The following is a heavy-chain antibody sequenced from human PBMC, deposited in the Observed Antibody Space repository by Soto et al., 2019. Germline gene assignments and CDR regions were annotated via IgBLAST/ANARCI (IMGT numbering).Heavy chain of an antibody. V-gene: IGHV4-31*03. Sequence: QVQLQESGPGLVKPSQTLSLTCTVSGGSISSGGYYWSWIRQHPGKGLEWIGYIYYSGSTYYNPSRKSRVTISVDTSKNQFSLKLSSVTASDTAVYYCARTVVTLFWYCDLWGRGTLVTVSS. CDR1: GGSISSGGYY. CDR2: IYYSGST. D-gene: IGHD2-21*02. J-gene: IGHJ2*01. CDR3: ARTVVTLFWYCDL.